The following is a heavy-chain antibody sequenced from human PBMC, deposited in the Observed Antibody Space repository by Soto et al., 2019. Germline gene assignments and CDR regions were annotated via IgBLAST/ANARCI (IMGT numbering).Heavy chain of an antibody. CDR2: INPSGGST. CDR1: GYTFTSYY. J-gene: IGHJ4*02. CDR3: ARGRHTYYYDSSGYHN. D-gene: IGHD3-22*01. Sequence: QVQLVQSGAEVKKPGASVKVSCKASGYTFTSYYMHWVRQAPGQGLEWMGIINPSGGSTSYAQKFQGRVTMTRDTSTSPVYMELSSLRSEDTAVYYCARGRHTYYYDSSGYHNWGQGTLVTVSS. V-gene: IGHV1-46*01.